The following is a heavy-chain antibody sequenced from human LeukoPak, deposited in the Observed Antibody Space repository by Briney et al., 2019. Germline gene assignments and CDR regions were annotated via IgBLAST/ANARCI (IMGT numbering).Heavy chain of an antibody. J-gene: IGHJ4*02. V-gene: IGHV3-23*01. Sequence: PGGSLRLSCAASGFTFSSYAMSWVSQAPGKGLEWVSAISGSGGSTYYADSVKGRFTISRDNSKNTLYLQMNSLRAEDTAVYYCAKDRSPLGYYYDSSGTLDYWGQGTLVTVSS. CDR2: ISGSGGST. CDR1: GFTFSSYA. CDR3: AKDRSPLGYYYDSSGTLDY. D-gene: IGHD3-22*01.